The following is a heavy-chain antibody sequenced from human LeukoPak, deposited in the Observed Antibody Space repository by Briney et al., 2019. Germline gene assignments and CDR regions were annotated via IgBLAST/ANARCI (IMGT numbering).Heavy chain of an antibody. D-gene: IGHD7-27*01. Sequence: ASVKVSCKASGYTFTSYGISWVRQAPGQGLEWMGWINPNSGGTNYAQKFQGRVTMTRDTSISTAYMELSRLRSDDTAVYYCARVLGPGELGMRVDYWGQGTLVTVSS. CDR3: ARVLGPGELGMRVDY. J-gene: IGHJ4*02. CDR1: GYTFTSYG. V-gene: IGHV1-2*02. CDR2: INPNSGGT.